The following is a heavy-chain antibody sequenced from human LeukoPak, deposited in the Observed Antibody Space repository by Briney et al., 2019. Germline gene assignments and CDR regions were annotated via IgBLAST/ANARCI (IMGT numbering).Heavy chain of an antibody. CDR1: GFIFSSYS. CDR2: ISSSSSYI. Sequence: GGSLRLSCAASGFIFSSYSVNWVRQAPGKGLEWVSSISSSSSYIYYADSVKGRFTISRDNAKNSLYLQMNSLRAEDTAVYYCARDWVAVAGTAWGQGTLVTVSS. V-gene: IGHV3-21*01. CDR3: ARDWVAVAGTA. D-gene: IGHD6-19*01. J-gene: IGHJ5*02.